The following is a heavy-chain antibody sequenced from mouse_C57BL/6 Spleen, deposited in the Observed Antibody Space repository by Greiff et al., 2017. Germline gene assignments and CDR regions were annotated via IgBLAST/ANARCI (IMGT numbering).Heavy chain of an antibody. CDR2: ISDGGSYT. CDR3: ARDELGYYFDY. V-gene: IGHV5-4*01. CDR1: GFTFSSYA. D-gene: IGHD4-1*01. J-gene: IGHJ2*01. Sequence: EVQGVESGGGLVKPGGSLKLSCAASGFTFSSYAMSWVRQTPEKRLEWVATISDGGSYTYYPDNVKGRFTISRDNAKNNLYLQMSHLKSEDTAMYYCARDELGYYFDYWGQGTTLTVSS.